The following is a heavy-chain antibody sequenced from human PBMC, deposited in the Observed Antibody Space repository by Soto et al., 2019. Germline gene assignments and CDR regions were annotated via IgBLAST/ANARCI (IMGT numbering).Heavy chain of an antibody. V-gene: IGHV4-39*01. CDR3: ARHLGEGYFDY. J-gene: IGHJ4*02. CDR2: IYYSGST. Sequence: SETLSLTCTVSGDSISSSTYFWGWVRQPPGKGLEWIGSIYYSGSTYYNPSLKNRVTISVDTSKNHFSLKLSFVTAADTAVYYCARHLGEGYFDYWGQGTLVTVS. CDR1: GDSISSSTYF.